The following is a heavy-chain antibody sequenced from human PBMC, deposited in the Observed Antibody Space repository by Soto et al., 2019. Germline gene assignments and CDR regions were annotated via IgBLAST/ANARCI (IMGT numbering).Heavy chain of an antibody. CDR3: ARGSDSSGWDYYVLDV. D-gene: IGHD6-25*01. J-gene: IGHJ6*02. V-gene: IGHV3-23*01. Sequence: GGSLRLSCAASGFTFSSFAMSWVRQAPGKGLDWVSAISGSGGSTYSADSVKGRFTISRDNSKNTLYLQMSSLRAEDTAVYYCARGSDSSGWDYYVLDVWGQGTTVTVSS. CDR1: GFTFSSFA. CDR2: ISGSGGST.